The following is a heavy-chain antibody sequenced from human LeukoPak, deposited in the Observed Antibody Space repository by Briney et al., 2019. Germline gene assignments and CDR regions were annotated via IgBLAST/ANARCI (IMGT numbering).Heavy chain of an antibody. Sequence: RPSETLSLTCTVSGGSISSYYWSWIRQPAGKGLEWIWRIYTGGSTNYNPSLKSRVTMSVDSSNNQFSLKLSSVTAADTAVYYCARENTGSYREFDYWGQGTLVTVSS. V-gene: IGHV4-4*07. CDR2: IYTGGST. D-gene: IGHD1-26*01. J-gene: IGHJ4*02. CDR1: GGSISSYY. CDR3: ARENTGSYREFDY.